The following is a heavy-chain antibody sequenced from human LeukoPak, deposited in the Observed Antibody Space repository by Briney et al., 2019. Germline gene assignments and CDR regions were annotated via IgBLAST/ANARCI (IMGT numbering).Heavy chain of an antibody. V-gene: IGHV1-18*01. Sequence: GASVKVSCKASGYTFTNYGISWVRQAPGQGLEWMGWISSYNGNTKYAQKFQGRFTMTTDTSTSTAYMQLRSLRSDDTAVYYCTRGGSGWLDFDYWGQGTLVTVSS. CDR2: ISSYNGNT. D-gene: IGHD6-25*01. CDR3: TRGGSGWLDFDY. CDR1: GYTFTNYG. J-gene: IGHJ4*02.